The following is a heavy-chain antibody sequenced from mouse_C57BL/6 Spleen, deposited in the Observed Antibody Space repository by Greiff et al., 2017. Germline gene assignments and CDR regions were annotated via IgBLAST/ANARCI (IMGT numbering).Heavy chain of an antibody. CDR2: IDPSDSYT. Sequence: QVQLKQPGAELVMPGASVKLSCKASGYTFTSYWMHWVKQRPGQGLEWIGEIDPSDSYTNYNQKFKGKSTLTVDKSSSTAYMQLSSLTSEDSAVYYCARSIRDDYDYYAMDYWGQGTSVTVSS. V-gene: IGHV1-69*01. CDR1: GYTFTSYW. J-gene: IGHJ4*01. D-gene: IGHD2-4*01. CDR3: ARSIRDDYDYYAMDY.